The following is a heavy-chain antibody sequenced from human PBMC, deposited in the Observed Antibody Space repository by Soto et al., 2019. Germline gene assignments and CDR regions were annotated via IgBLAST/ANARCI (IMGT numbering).Heavy chain of an antibody. V-gene: IGHV3-64D*08. Sequence: GGSLRLSCSASGFTFSSYAMHWVRQAPGKGLEYVSAISSNGGSTYYADSVKGRFTISRDNSKNTLYLQMISLRAEDMAVYYCVKDWSSGWYFYFDDWGQGTLVTVSS. CDR1: GFTFSSYA. J-gene: IGHJ4*02. CDR2: ISSNGGST. CDR3: VKDWSSGWYFYFDD. D-gene: IGHD6-19*01.